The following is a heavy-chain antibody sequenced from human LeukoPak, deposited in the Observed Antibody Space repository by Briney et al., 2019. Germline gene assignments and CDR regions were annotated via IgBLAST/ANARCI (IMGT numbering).Heavy chain of an antibody. D-gene: IGHD3-10*01. Sequence: GASVKVSCKASGGTFSSYAISWVRQATGQGLEWMGGIIPIFGTANYAQKFQGRVTITADESTSTAYMELSSLRSEDTAVYYCARGGDYYGSASYYNSPAPWGQGTLVTVSS. CDR3: ARGGDYYGSASYYNSPAP. CDR2: IIPIFGTA. J-gene: IGHJ5*02. V-gene: IGHV1-69*13. CDR1: GGTFSSYA.